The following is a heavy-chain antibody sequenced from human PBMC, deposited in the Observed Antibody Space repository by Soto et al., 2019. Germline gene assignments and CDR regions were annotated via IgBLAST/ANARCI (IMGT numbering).Heavy chain of an antibody. Sequence: ASVKVSCKASGYTFTGYYMHWVRQAPGQGLEWMGWINPNSGGTNYAQKFQGRVTMTRDTSISTAYMELSRLRSDDTAVYYCARDWAVAGGDYYYYGTDVWGQGTTVTVSS. CDR1: GYTFTGYY. V-gene: IGHV1-2*02. J-gene: IGHJ6*02. CDR3: ARDWAVAGGDYYYYGTDV. CDR2: INPNSGGT. D-gene: IGHD6-19*01.